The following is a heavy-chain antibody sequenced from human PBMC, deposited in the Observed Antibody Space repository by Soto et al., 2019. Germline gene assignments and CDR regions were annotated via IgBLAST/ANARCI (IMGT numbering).Heavy chain of an antibody. CDR3: VKNSGWFNT. CDR1: GFTFGTTD. D-gene: IGHD3-10*01. Sequence: QLLQSGGGLVQPGGSLTLSCAASGFTFGTTDMSWVRQAPGEGLEWVSTIDGSGGITYYADSVKGRFTISRDNSRNTVYLQMNSLRGDDTALYYGVKNSGWFNTGGQGALVTVSS. CDR2: IDGSGGIT. V-gene: IGHV3-23*01. J-gene: IGHJ5*02.